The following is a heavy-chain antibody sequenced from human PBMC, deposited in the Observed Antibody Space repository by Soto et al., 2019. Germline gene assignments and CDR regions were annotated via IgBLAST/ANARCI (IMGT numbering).Heavy chain of an antibody. Sequence: QVQLVQSGAEVKKPGASVKVSCKASGYTFTSYDINWVRQATGQGLEWMGWMNPNSGNTGYAQKCPSRVSLTRRTPPSAPHTERCSPRDVGTAVYFCARENSSSGVDSRGQGNLGTVSS. D-gene: IGHD6-13*01. CDR3: ARENSSSGVDS. CDR1: GYTFTSYD. CDR2: MNPNSGNT. V-gene: IGHV1-8*01. J-gene: IGHJ4*02.